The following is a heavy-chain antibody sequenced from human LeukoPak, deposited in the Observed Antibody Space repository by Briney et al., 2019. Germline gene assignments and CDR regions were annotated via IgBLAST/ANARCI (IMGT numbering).Heavy chain of an antibody. V-gene: IGHV4-39*01. CDR2: IYYSGTT. J-gene: IGHJ5*02. D-gene: IGHD6-13*01. Sequence: PSETLSLTCTVSGGSISSRTYYWGWIRQPPGKGLEWIGTIYYSGTTYYNPSLKSRVTISVDTSKNQFSLKLSSVTAADTAVYYCARRGSWYAEYNWFDPWGQGTLVTVSS. CDR1: GGSISSRTYY. CDR3: ARRGSWYAEYNWFDP.